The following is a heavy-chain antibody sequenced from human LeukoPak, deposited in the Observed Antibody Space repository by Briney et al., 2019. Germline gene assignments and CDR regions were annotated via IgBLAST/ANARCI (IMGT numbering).Heavy chain of an antibody. CDR3: ARSIAAAGRGYCYMDV. Sequence: SVKVSCKASGGTFSSYTISWVRQAPGQGLEWMGRIIPILGIANYAQKFQGRVTITADKSTSTAYMELSSLRSEDTAVYYCARSIAAAGRGYCYMDVWGKGTTVTVSS. CDR2: IIPILGIA. V-gene: IGHV1-69*02. J-gene: IGHJ6*03. CDR1: GGTFSSYT. D-gene: IGHD6-13*01.